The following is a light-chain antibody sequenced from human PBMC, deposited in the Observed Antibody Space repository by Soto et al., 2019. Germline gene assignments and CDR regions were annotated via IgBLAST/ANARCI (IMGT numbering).Light chain of an antibody. CDR3: QQRSNWRT. CDR1: QSVSSN. J-gene: IGKJ2*01. Sequence: EIVMTQSPATLSASPGERATLSCRASQSVSSNLAWYQQKPGQAPRLLIYGASTRATGIPARFSGSGSGTEFTLTISSLEPEDFAVYYCQQRSNWRTFGQGTKLEIK. V-gene: IGKV3-15*01. CDR2: GAS.